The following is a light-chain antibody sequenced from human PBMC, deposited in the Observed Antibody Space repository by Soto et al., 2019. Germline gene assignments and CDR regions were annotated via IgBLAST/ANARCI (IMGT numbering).Light chain of an antibody. CDR1: SSNMGSNY. J-gene: IGLJ3*02. Sequence: QAVLTQPPSASGTPGQRVTITCSGSSSNMGSNYVYWYQQLPGTAPKLLIYRDSQRPSGVPDRFSRSKSGASASLAISGLRSEDEAYYYCAAWDDSLSGRVFGGGTKLTVL. V-gene: IGLV1-47*01. CDR3: AAWDDSLSGRV. CDR2: RDS.